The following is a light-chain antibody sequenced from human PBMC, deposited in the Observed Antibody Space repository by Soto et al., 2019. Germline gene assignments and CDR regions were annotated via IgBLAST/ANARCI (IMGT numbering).Light chain of an antibody. V-gene: IGKV1-39*01. CDR1: QSISTY. J-gene: IGKJ4*02. CDR2: AAS. Sequence: DIQMTQSPSSLSASVGDRVTITCRASQSISTYLHWYQQKPGKAPNLLIYAASTLQSGVPSRFSGSGSGTYFALTTSSLQPEDFATYFCQHGYSTPHTFGGGTKVDIK. CDR3: QHGYSTPHT.